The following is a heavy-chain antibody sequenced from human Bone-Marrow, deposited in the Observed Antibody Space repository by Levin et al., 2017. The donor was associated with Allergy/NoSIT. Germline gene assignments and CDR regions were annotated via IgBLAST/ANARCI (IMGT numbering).Heavy chain of an antibody. CDR2: FDPENGET. CDR1: GYTLTELS. J-gene: IGHJ4*02. D-gene: IGHD2-15*01. V-gene: IGHV1-24*01. Sequence: PGESLKISCKVSGYTLTELSMHWVRQAPGKGLEWMGGFDPENGETIYAQKFQARVTMTEDTSTDTAYMELSSLRSEDTAVYYCATLSGFGYLFFDYWGQGTLVTVSS. CDR3: ATLSGFGYLFFDY.